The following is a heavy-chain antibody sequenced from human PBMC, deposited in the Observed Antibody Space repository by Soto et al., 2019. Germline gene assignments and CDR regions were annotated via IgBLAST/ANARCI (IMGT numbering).Heavy chain of an antibody. J-gene: IGHJ4*02. Sequence: EVQLVESGGGLIQPGGSLRLSCAVSGFTVSNNYMSWVRQAPGKGLEGVSVIYSGGYTAYGDSVKGRFTISRDNSKNTLYLQRTGRGANHPAFYSCAPHPGGGGYWGQGTLVTVSS. D-gene: IGHD3-10*01. V-gene: IGHV3-53*01. CDR3: APHPGGGGY. CDR1: GFTVSNNY. CDR2: IYSGGYT.